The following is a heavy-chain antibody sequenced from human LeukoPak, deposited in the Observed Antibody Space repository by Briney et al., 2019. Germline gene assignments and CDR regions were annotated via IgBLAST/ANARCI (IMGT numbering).Heavy chain of an antibody. D-gene: IGHD6-19*01. V-gene: IGHV4-34*01. CDR1: GGSFSGYY. J-gene: IGHJ4*02. CDR3: ARFALGPIAVAPYFDY. Sequence: NPSETLSLTCAVYGGSFSGYYWSWIRQPPGKGLEWIGEINHSGSTNYNPSLKSRVTISVDTSKNQFSLKLSSVTAADTAVYYCARFALGPIAVAPYFDYWGQGTLVTVSS. CDR2: INHSGST.